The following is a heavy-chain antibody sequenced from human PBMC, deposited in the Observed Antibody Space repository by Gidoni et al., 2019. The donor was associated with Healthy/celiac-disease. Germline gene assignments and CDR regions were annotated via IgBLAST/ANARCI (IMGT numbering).Heavy chain of an antibody. D-gene: IGHD2-21*01. CDR1: GFTFISFW. CDR3: ARGAYSSFDY. Sequence: EVQLVESGGGVVQPGGSLRLTCAASGFTFISFWMHWVRQAPGKGLVWVSRNNSDGSSTSYADSVKGRFTISRDNAKNTLYLQMNSLRAEDTAVYYCARGAYSSFDYWGQGTLVTVSS. CDR2: NNSDGSST. J-gene: IGHJ4*02. V-gene: IGHV3-74*01.